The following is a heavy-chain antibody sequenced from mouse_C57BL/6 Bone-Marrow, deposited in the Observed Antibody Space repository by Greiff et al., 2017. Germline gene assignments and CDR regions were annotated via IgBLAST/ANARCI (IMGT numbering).Heavy chain of an antibody. CDR2: IYPGNSDT. CDR3: TNYYGSSFFDY. J-gene: IGHJ2*01. CDR1: GYTFTSYW. D-gene: IGHD1-1*01. V-gene: IGHV1-5*01. Sequence: VHVKQSGTVLARPGASVKMSCKTSGYTFTSYWMHWVKQSPGQGLEWIGAIYPGNSDTSYNQKFKGKAKLTAVTSASTAYMELSSLTNEDSAVYYCTNYYGSSFFDYWGQGTTLTVSS.